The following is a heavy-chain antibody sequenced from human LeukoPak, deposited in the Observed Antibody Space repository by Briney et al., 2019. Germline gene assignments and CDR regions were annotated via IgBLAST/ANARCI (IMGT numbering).Heavy chain of an antibody. Sequence: GGSLRLSCAASGFTFSSSAMSWVRQVPGKGLEWVSGISASGGSTSYADSVRGRFTISRDNSKNTLYLQMNSLRAEDTAVYYCAKVSYYYDSSGYYDYWGQGTLVTVSS. V-gene: IGHV3-23*01. CDR2: ISASGGST. D-gene: IGHD3-22*01. CDR1: GFTFSSSA. J-gene: IGHJ4*02. CDR3: AKVSYYYDSSGYYDY.